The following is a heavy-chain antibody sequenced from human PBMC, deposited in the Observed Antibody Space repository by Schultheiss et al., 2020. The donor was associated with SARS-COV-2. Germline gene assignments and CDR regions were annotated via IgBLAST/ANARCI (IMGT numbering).Heavy chain of an antibody. D-gene: IGHD1-1*01. Sequence: GSLRLSCAASGFTFSNAWMSWVRQAPGKGLEWVAVVSSDGNHKYYADSVKGRFTISRDNSRNTLYLQMSSLRVEDTAVYYCAKEGTTTGIGWYYYYGMDVWGQGTTVTVSS. V-gene: IGHV3-30*18. CDR3: AKEGTTTGIGWYYYYGMDV. J-gene: IGHJ6*02. CDR2: VSSDGNHK. CDR1: GFTFSNAW.